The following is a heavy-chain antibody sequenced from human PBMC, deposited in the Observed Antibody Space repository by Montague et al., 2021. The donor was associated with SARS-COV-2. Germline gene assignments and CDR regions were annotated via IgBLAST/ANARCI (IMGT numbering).Heavy chain of an antibody. CDR2: INHSGST. J-gene: IGHJ4*02. V-gene: IGHV4-34*01. CDR1: GGSFSGYY. CDR3: ARPSCRSTSCYGPLWY. Sequence: ETLSLTCAVYGGSFSGYYWRWIRQPPGKGLEWIGEINHSGSTNSNPSLKSRLTISVDTSKNQFSLKLSSVTAADTAVYYCARPSCRSTSCYGPLWYWGQGTLVTVSS. D-gene: IGHD2-2*01.